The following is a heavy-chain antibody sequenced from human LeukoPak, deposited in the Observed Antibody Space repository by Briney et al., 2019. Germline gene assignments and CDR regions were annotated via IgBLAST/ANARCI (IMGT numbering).Heavy chain of an antibody. J-gene: IGHJ4*02. CDR1: GFTFSNAW. D-gene: IGHD2-2*01. Sequence: GGSLRLSCAASGFTFSNAWMNWVRQAPGKGLEWVGRIKSKTDGGTTDYAAPVKGRFTISRDDSKNTLYLQMNSLKTEDTAVYYCTTDRYLYCSSTSCYSLILDYWGQGTLVTVSS. V-gene: IGHV3-15*07. CDR3: TTDRYLYCSSTSCYSLILDY. CDR2: IKSKTDGGTT.